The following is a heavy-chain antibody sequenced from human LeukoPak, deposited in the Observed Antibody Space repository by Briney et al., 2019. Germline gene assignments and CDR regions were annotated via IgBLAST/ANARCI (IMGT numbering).Heavy chain of an antibody. Sequence: SETLSLTCTVSGYSISSGYYWGWIRQPPGKGLEWIGSIYHSGSTYYNPSLKSRVTISVDTSKNQFSLKLSSVTAADTAVYYCARDRHCSGGSCYSGYGMDPWGQGTLVTVSS. CDR1: GYSISSGYY. J-gene: IGHJ5*02. CDR3: ARDRHCSGGSCYSGYGMDP. V-gene: IGHV4-38-2*02. D-gene: IGHD2-15*01. CDR2: IYHSGST.